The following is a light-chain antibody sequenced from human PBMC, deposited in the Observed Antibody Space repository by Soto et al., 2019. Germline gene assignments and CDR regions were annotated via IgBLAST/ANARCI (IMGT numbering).Light chain of an antibody. CDR3: AAWDDSLNGHV. J-gene: IGLJ1*01. CDR1: SSNIGRNT. Sequence: QSVLTQPPSASGTPGQRVTISCSGSSSNIGRNTVNWYQQLPGTAPKVLIYNNNQRPSGVPDRFSGSKSGTSASLAMSGLQSEDEADYYCAAWDDSLNGHVFGTGTKLTVL. CDR2: NNN. V-gene: IGLV1-44*01.